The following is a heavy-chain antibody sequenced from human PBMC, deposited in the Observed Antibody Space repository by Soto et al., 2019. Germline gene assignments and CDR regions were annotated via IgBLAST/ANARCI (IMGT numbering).Heavy chain of an antibody. J-gene: IGHJ5*02. CDR3: ASSYYDFRRGYMKLSDP. V-gene: IGHV4-59*02. CDR1: VGYGGSHD. Sequence: SEPHPLTCSVSVGYGGSHDGRWIRQHPGKGRERIGDIYYSGSTNYNPTLKSRVTISVDTSKNQFSRKLSSVTAADTAVYYFASSYYDFRRGYMKLSDPWGQGTLVTVSS. CDR2: IYYSGST. D-gene: IGHD3-3*01.